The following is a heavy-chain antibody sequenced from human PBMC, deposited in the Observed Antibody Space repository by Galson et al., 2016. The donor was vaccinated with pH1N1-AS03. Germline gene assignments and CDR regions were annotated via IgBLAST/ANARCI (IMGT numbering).Heavy chain of an antibody. CDR1: GDSIGTYY. J-gene: IGHJ6*02. CDR3: ARHSQCTRGTCYSSYFYALDV. CDR2: ISDSGNS. V-gene: IGHV4-59*08. D-gene: IGHD4-11*01. Sequence: LSLTCSVSGDSIGTYYWTWVRQLPGKGLEWIGYISDSGNSKYSPSLESRITVSVDTSKNQISLKMTSVTAADSAIYYCARHSQCTRGTCYSSYFYALDVWGRGTAVTVS.